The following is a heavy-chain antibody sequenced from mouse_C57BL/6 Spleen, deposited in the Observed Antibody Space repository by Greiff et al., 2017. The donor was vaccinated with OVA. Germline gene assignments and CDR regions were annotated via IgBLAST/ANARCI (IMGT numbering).Heavy chain of an antibody. CDR2: INPNNGGP. CDR1: GYTFTDYN. J-gene: IGHJ2*01. V-gene: IGHV1-18*01. CDR3: ARAGGYFDY. Sequence: VQLQQSGPELVKPGASVKIPCKASGYTFTDYNMDWVKQSHGKSLEWIGDINPNNGGPIYNQKFKGKATLTVDKSSSTAYMELRSLTSEDTAVYYCARAGGYFDYWGQGTTLTVSS.